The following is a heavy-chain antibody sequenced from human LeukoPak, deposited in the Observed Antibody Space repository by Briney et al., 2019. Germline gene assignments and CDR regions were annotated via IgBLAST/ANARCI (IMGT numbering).Heavy chain of an antibody. Sequence: GGSLRLSCAASGFIFDDYGMSWVRHAPGKGLEWVSGINWNGGSTGYADSVKGRFTISRDNAKNSLYLQMNSLRAEDTALYYCARRIVGATKWFDPWGQGTLVTVSS. CDR2: INWNGGST. CDR1: GFIFDDYG. CDR3: ARRIVGATKWFDP. J-gene: IGHJ5*02. V-gene: IGHV3-20*04. D-gene: IGHD1-26*01.